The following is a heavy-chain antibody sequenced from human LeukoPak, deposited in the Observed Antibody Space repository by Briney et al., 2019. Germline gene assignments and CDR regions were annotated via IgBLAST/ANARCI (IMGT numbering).Heavy chain of an antibody. D-gene: IGHD6-13*01. CDR1: GFTFSSYA. J-gene: IGHJ6*02. CDR3: AKTIAQYTNSWLYYYYGMYG. CDR2: ISGNGDDT. Sequence: PGGSLRLSCVASGFTFSSYAMSWVRQAPGKGLEWVSSISGNGDDTYHAASWKGRFTGSSDISKSTLYLQMNSLRAEDTAVFYCAKTIAQYTNSWLYYYYGMYGWGQGTTVSVAS. V-gene: IGHV3-23*01.